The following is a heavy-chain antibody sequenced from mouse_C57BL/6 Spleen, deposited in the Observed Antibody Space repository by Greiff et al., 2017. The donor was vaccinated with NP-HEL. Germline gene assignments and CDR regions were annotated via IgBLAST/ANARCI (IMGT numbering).Heavy chain of an antibody. CDR2: IWRGGST. Sequence: QVQLKQSGPGLVQPSQSLSITCTVSGFSLTSYGVHWVRQSPGKGLEWLGVIWRGGSTDYNAAFMSRLSITKDNYKSQVFFKMNSLQADDAAIYDCAKEYYYGLYAMDYWGQGTSVTVSS. CDR1: GFSLTSYG. V-gene: IGHV2-5*01. J-gene: IGHJ4*01. CDR3: AKEYYYGLYAMDY. D-gene: IGHD1-1*01.